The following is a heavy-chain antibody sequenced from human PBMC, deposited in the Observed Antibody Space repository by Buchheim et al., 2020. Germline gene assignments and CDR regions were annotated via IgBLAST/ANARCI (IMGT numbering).Heavy chain of an antibody. V-gene: IGHV3-23*01. D-gene: IGHD2-2*01. CDR1: GFTFSSYA. CDR3: AKGAREDSTGEPTSYYYYYMDV. CDR2: ISGSGGST. J-gene: IGHJ6*03. Sequence: EVQLLESGGGLVQPGGSLRLSCAASGFTFSSYAMSWVRQAPGKGLEWVSAISGSGGSTYYADSVKGRFTISRDNSKNTLYLQMNSLRAEDTAVYYCAKGAREDSTGEPTSYYYYYMDVWGKGTT.